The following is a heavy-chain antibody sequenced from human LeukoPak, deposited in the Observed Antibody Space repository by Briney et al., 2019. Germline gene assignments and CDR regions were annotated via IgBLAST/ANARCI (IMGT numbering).Heavy chain of an antibody. J-gene: IGHJ4*02. V-gene: IGHV1-8*01. CDR2: MNPNSGNT. Sequence: GASVKVSCXASGYTFTSYDVNWVRQASGQGLEWMGWMNPNSGNTGYAQKFQGRVTMTRNTSISTAYMELSSLRSEDTAVYYCARFDVAAAAFDYWGQGTLVTVSS. CDR1: GYTFTSYD. CDR3: ARFDVAAAAFDY. D-gene: IGHD6-13*01.